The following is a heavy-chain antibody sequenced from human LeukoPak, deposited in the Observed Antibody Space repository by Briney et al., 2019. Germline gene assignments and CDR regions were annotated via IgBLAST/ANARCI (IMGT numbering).Heavy chain of an antibody. V-gene: IGHV4-34*01. Sequence: SETLSLTCAVYGGSFSGYYWSWIRQPPGKGLEWIGEINHSGTTDYNPSLKSRVTISVDTSKNQFSLKLSSVTAADTAVYYCARGWITFGGVITNWGQGTLVTVSS. J-gene: IGHJ4*02. D-gene: IGHD3-16*02. CDR2: INHSGTT. CDR1: GGSFSGYY. CDR3: ARGWITFGGVITN.